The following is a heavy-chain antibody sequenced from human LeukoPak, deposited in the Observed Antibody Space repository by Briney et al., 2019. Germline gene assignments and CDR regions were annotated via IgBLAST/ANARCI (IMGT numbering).Heavy chain of an antibody. Sequence: SETLSLTCAVYGGSFSGYYWSWVRQPPGKGLEWIGEINHSGSTNYNPSLKSRVTISVDTSKNQFSLKLSSVTVADTAVYYCARVRGGSGGQGTLVTVSS. CDR2: INHSGST. D-gene: IGHD3-10*01. CDR1: GGSFSGYY. J-gene: IGHJ4*02. CDR3: ARVRGGS. V-gene: IGHV4-34*01.